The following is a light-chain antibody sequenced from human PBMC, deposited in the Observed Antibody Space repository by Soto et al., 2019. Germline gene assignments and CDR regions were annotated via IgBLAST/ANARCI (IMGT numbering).Light chain of an antibody. Sequence: EIVLTQSPGILSLSPGERASISCGASQSITSSFLAWYQQKPGQAPRLLIYGASTRATGIPARFSGSGSGTEFTLTISSLQSEDYAVYYCHQYNNWPPWTFGQGTKVDIK. V-gene: IGKV3-15*01. CDR2: GAS. J-gene: IGKJ1*01. CDR1: QSITSS. CDR3: HQYNNWPPWT.